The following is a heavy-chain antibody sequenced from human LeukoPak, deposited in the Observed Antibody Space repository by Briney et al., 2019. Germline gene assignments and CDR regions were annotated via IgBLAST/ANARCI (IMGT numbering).Heavy chain of an antibody. D-gene: IGHD3-3*01. V-gene: IGHV3-48*03. CDR1: GFTFSSYE. J-gene: IGHJ4*02. CDR3: ARVLSDYDFWSGYRPSSSDY. Sequence: GGSLRLSCAASGFTFSSYEMNWVRQAPGKGLEWVSYISSSGSTIYYADSVKGRFTMSRDNAKNSLYLQMNSLRAADTAVYYCARVLSDYDFWSGYRPSSSDYWGQGTLVTVSS. CDR2: ISSSGSTI.